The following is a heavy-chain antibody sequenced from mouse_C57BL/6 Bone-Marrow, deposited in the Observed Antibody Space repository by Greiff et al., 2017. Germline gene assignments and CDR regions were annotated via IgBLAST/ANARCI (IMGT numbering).Heavy chain of an antibody. CDR1: GYTFTSYW. V-gene: IGHV1-74*01. Sequence: QVQLKQPGAELVKPGASVKVSCTASGYTFTSYWMHWVKQRPGQGLEWLGRIHPSDSDTNYNQKFKGKATLTVDKSSSTAYMQRSSLTSADAAVYYCANIYYDYDDPVWGTGTTVTVSS. CDR3: ANIYYDYDDPV. D-gene: IGHD2-4*01. CDR2: IHPSDSDT. J-gene: IGHJ1*03.